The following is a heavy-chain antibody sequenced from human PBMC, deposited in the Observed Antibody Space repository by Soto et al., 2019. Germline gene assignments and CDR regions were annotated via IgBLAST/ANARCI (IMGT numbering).Heavy chain of an antibody. D-gene: IGHD5-18*01. CDR3: ASGGYTYGFSAMDV. V-gene: IGHV1-46*01. J-gene: IGHJ6*02. CDR2: INPSGFST. CDR1: GYTFSSSY. Sequence: QVQLVQSGAEVKKPGASVKISCKASGYTFSSSYIHWVRQAPGQGLEWMGLINPSGFSTDYAQTFQGRVTVTRDTSTSTGYMELSSLRSEDTAVYYCASGGYTYGFSAMDVWGPGTTGAVSS.